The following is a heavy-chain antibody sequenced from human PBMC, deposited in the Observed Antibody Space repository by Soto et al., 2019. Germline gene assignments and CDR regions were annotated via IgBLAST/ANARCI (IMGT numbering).Heavy chain of an antibody. D-gene: IGHD2-2*01. J-gene: IGHJ6*02. Sequence: QVQLVQSGAEVKKPGSSVKVSCKASGGTFSSYGISWVRQAPGQGLEWMGGIIPIFGTTNYAQKFQGRVTITADESTSTAYMELSSLRSEDTALYYCARVIPGYYYYGMDVWGQGTRVTVSS. V-gene: IGHV1-69*12. CDR2: IIPIFGTT. CDR3: ARVIPGYYYYGMDV. CDR1: GGTFSSYG.